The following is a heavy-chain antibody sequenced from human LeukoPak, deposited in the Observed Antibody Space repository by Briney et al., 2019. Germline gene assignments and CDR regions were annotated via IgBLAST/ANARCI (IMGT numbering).Heavy chain of an antibody. Sequence: EASVKVSCKASGYTFTSYGISWVRQAPGQGLEWMGWISAYNGNTNYAQKLQGRVTMTTDTSTSTAYMELRSLRSDDTAVYYCARYRAIFGYYYDSSGYWSDAFDIWGQGTMVTVSS. CDR1: GYTFTSYG. CDR2: ISAYNGNT. D-gene: IGHD3-22*01. J-gene: IGHJ3*02. CDR3: ARYRAIFGYYYDSSGYWSDAFDI. V-gene: IGHV1-18*01.